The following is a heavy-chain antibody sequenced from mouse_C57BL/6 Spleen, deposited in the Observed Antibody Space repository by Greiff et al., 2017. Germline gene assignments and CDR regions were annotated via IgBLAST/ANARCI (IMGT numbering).Heavy chain of an antibody. D-gene: IGHD1-1*01. J-gene: IGHJ3*01. CDR3: ASYYYGSSDAWFAY. CDR2: IDPSGSYT. CDR1: GYTFTSYW. V-gene: IGHV1-69*01. Sequence: QVQLQQPGAELVMPGASVKLSCKASGYTFTSYWMHWVKQRPGQGLEWIGEIDPSGSYTNYNQKFKGKSTLTVDKSSSTAYMQLSSLTSEDSAVYYCASYYYGSSDAWFAYWGQGTLVTVSA.